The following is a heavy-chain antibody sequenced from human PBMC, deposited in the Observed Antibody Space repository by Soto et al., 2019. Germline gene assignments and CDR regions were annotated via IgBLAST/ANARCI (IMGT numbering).Heavy chain of an antibody. CDR2: INPSGGST. CDR3: ARRMVRGVTYYYYYGMDV. CDR1: GYTFTSYY. J-gene: IGHJ6*02. Sequence: ASVKVSCKASGYTFTSYYMHWVRQDPGQGLEWMGIINPSGGSTSYAQKFQGRVTMTRDTSTSTVYMELSSLRSEDTAVYYCARRMVRGVTYYYYYGMDVWGPGTTVTVSS. V-gene: IGHV1-46*01. D-gene: IGHD3-10*01.